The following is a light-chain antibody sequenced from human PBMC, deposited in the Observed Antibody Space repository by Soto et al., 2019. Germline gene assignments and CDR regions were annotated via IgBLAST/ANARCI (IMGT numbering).Light chain of an antibody. CDR2: EVN. CDR3: CSSGGSPTYV. J-gene: IGLJ1*01. CDR1: SSDVGYYNY. Sequence: QSVLTQPASVSGSPGQSITISCTGTSSDVGYYNYVSWYRQHPGKAPRLMIYEVNNRPSGVSNRFSGSKSGNTASLTISGLKVEDEADYYCCSSGGSPTYVFGTGTKVTVL. V-gene: IGLV2-23*02.